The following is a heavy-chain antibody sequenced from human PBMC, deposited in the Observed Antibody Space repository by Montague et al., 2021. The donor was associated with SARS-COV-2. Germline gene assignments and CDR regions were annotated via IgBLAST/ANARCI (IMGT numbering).Heavy chain of an antibody. D-gene: IGHD3-10*01. Sequence: SFSASVFTFSSYAMHWVRQAPGKGLEWVAVISYDGSNKYYPDSVKGRFTISRDNYKNTLYLQMNSLRAEDTAVYYCARAAQKQYVLLWFGELLHDALENWGQGTRVTVA. CDR2: ISYDGSNK. CDR3: ARAAQKQYVLLWFGELLHDALEN. CDR1: VFTFSSYA. V-gene: IGHV3-30-3*01. J-gene: IGHJ3*02.